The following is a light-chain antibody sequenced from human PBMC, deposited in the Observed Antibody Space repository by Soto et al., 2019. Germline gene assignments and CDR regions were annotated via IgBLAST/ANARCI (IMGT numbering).Light chain of an antibody. CDR3: QQAYGCPLS. J-gene: IGKJ5*01. V-gene: IGKV1-12*01. Sequence: DIQMTQPPSSVSASVGASVTITCGARQNIISWLAWYQQKPGTAPKLLIYAASILQSGLPSRFWSTGSGTDFPLSIKGPQTQYVATYYGQQAYGCPLSFAQGTGLEI. CDR2: AAS. CDR1: QNIISW.